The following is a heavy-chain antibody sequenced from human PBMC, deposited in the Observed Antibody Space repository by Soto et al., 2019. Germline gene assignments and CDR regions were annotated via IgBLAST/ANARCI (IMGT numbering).Heavy chain of an antibody. J-gene: IGHJ5*02. Sequence: EVQLVESGGGLVKPGGSLRLSCAASGFTFTTYSMNWVRQAPGKGLEWVSCISGSSSYIYYADSVKGRFTISRDNAKNSLYLQMNSLRAEDTAMYYCARVGVDGPYGMRWFDPWGQGTLVTVSS. CDR2: ISGSSSYI. D-gene: IGHD3-9*01. V-gene: IGHV3-21*01. CDR1: GFTFTTYS. CDR3: ARVGVDGPYGMRWFDP.